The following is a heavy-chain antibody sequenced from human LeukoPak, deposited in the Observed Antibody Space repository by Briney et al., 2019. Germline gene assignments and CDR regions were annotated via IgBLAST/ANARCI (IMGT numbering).Heavy chain of an antibody. CDR1: GFTFTSYA. CDR2: ISSSGYM. CDR3: AVLGGSGHSFF. Sequence: GGSLRLSCAASGFTFTSYAMTWVRQAPGKGLEWVSSISSSGYMYYADSVKGRFTISRDNAKNSLYLQMDSLRAEDTAVYYCAVLGGSGHSFFWGQGTLVTVSS. V-gene: IGHV3-21*01. D-gene: IGHD3-22*01. J-gene: IGHJ4*02.